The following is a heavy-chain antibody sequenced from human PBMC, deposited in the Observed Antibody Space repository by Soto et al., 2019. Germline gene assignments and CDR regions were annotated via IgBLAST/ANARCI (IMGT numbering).Heavy chain of an antibody. CDR3: ATNRLQRYYYGMDV. J-gene: IGHJ6*02. CDR2: INHSGST. V-gene: IGHV4-34*01. CDR1: GGSFSGYY. Sequence: PSETLSLTCVVYGGSFSGYYWSWIRQPPGKGLEWIGEINHSGSTNYNPSLKSRVTISVDTSKNQFSLKLSSVTAADTAVYYCATNRLQRYYYGMDVWGQGTTVTVSS. D-gene: IGHD1-1*01.